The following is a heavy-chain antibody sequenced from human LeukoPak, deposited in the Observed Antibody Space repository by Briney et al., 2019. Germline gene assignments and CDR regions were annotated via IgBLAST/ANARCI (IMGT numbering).Heavy chain of an antibody. V-gene: IGHV4-34*01. CDR3: SRGLDSRKLGY. CDR1: GGSFSGHY. Sequence: SETLSLTCAVYGGSFSGHYWNWIRQSPGKGLEWIGSIHPSGTLYNNPSLESRFTISIDTSKNQFSLNLNSVTAADTAVYFCSRGLDSRKLGYWGQGTLVTVSS. CDR2: IHPSGTL. D-gene: IGHD3-22*01. J-gene: IGHJ4*02.